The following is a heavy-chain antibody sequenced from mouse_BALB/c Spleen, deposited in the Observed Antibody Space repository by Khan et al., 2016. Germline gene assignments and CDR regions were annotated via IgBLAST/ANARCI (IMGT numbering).Heavy chain of an antibody. CDR3: ETLTCTREGMDY. J-gene: IGHJ4*01. V-gene: IGHV1-80*01. Sequence: QVQLQQSGAELVRPGSSVKISCKASGYAFSSYWMNWVKQRPGKGLEWIGQIYTGDGDTNYNGKFKGKATLTADKSSSTAYMQLSSLTSEDSAVXFCETLTCTREGMDYWGQGTAGTVSA. CDR1: GYAFSSYW. D-gene: IGHD2-14*01. CDR2: IYTGDGDT.